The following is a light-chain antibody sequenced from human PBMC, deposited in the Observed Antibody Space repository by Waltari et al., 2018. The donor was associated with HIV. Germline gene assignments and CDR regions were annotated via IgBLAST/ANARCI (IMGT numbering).Light chain of an antibody. Sequence: QSALTQPAFVSRSPGQPITFSAAGSGSDVWCYNLFSWYQHRPGKAPQPLIYEFTTRPSGVSNRFSGSKSGNKASLTISGLQAEDEADYYCCLSVHSDTLVFGGGTTLTVL. CDR3: CLSVHSDTLV. CDR1: GSDVWCYNL. V-gene: IGLV2-23*02. CDR2: EFT. J-gene: IGLJ2*01.